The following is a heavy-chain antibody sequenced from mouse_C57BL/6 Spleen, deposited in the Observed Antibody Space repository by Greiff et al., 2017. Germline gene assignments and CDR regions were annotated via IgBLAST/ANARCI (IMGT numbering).Heavy chain of an antibody. CDR1: GYSITNGNHW. J-gene: IGHJ1*03. D-gene: IGHD1-1*01. CDR3: ARNDGSSPHWYFDV. V-gene: IGHV3-4*01. Sequence: EVQLQQSGPALVKPSQTVSLTCTVTGYSITNGNHWWNWLRPVSGSKLVWIGYISSSGSTDSNPSLKSRISITRDTSKIQLVRQLNSVTTEDIATSDWARNDGSSPHWYFDVWGTGTTVTVSS. CDR2: ISSSGST.